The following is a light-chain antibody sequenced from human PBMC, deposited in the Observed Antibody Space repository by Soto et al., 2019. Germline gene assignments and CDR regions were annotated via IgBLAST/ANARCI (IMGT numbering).Light chain of an antibody. CDR1: QSVSSN. J-gene: IGKJ2*01. Sequence: EIVMTQSPATLSVSPGERATLSCRASQSVSSNLAWYQQKPGQAPRLLISDASSGATGIPARFGGSGSGTEFTLTISSLQSEDFAVYYCQQYNNWPYTFGQGTKLEIK. CDR3: QQYNNWPYT. V-gene: IGKV3-15*01. CDR2: DAS.